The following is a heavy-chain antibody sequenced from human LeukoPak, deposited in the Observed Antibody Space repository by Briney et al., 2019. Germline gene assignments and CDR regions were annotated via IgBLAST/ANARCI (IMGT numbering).Heavy chain of an antibody. Sequence: KPSQTLSLTCTVSGGSINSGSYCWSWIRQPAGKGLEWIGRIYTTGSTNYNPSLKSRVTISVDTSKNQFSLKLSSVTAADTAVYYCARGAGLRYFHWVYFDYWGQGTLVTISS. V-gene: IGHV4-61*02. CDR3: ARGAGLRYFHWVYFDY. D-gene: IGHD3-9*01. CDR1: GGSINSGSYC. J-gene: IGHJ4*02. CDR2: IYTTGST.